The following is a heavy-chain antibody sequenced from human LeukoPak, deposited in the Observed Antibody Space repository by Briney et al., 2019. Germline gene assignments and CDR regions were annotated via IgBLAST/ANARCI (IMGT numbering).Heavy chain of an antibody. D-gene: IGHD2-21*02. V-gene: IGHV4-59*08. CDR3: ARLQVHCGGDCYTRWFDP. CDR2: IYYSGST. Sequence: SETLTLTCTVSGGSVSSYYWIWIRQPPGKGLEWIAYIYYSGSTKYNPSLKSRVTISLDRSKNQFSLKLRSVTAADTAVYYCARLQVHCGGDCYTRWFDPWGQGTLVTVSS. J-gene: IGHJ5*02. CDR1: GGSVSSYY.